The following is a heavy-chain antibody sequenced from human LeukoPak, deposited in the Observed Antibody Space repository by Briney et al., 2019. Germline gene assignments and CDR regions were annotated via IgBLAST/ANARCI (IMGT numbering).Heavy chain of an antibody. J-gene: IGHJ4*02. D-gene: IGHD5-24*01. V-gene: IGHV3-23*01. Sequence: GGSLRLSCAASGFTFSSYAMSWVRQAPGKGLEWVSAISGSGGSTYYADSVKGRFTISRDNSKNTLYLEMNSLRAEDTAVYYCAKCGDGYNYYHYWGQGTLVTVSS. CDR3: AKCGDGYNYYHY. CDR2: ISGSGGST. CDR1: GFTFSSYA.